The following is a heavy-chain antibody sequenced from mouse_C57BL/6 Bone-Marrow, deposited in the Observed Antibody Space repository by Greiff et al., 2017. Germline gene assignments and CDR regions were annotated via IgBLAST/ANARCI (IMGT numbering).Heavy chain of an antibody. V-gene: IGHV5-6*02. CDR1: GFTFSSYG. D-gene: IGHD1-2*01. J-gene: IGHJ4*01. CDR3: ARRLLRPLDY. CDR2: ISSGGSYT. Sequence: VMLVESGGDLVKPGGSLKLSCAASGFTFSSYGMSWVRQTPDKRLEWVATISSGGSYTYYPDSVKGRFTISRDNAKNTLYLQMSSLKSEDTAMYYCARRLLRPLDYWGQGTSVTVSS.